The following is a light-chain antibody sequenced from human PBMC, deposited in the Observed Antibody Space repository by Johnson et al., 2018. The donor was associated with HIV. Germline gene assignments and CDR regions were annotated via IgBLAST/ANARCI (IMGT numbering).Light chain of an antibody. CDR1: SSNIGNNY. Sequence: QSVLTQPPSVYAAPGQKVTISCSGSSSNIGNNYVSWYQQFPGTAPKLLIYGNNKRPSGIPDRFSGSKSGTSATLGITGLQTGDEANYYCGTWDSSMRAVFGSGTKVTVL. V-gene: IGLV1-51*01. CDR2: GNN. CDR3: GTWDSSMRAV. J-gene: IGLJ1*01.